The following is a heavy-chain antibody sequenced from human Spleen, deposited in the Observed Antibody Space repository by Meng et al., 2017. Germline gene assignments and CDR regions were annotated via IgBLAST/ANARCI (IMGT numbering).Heavy chain of an antibody. Sequence: QVRLPDSGPGLVRPSETLSLTCTVSGGSVSSGSYYWSWIRQPPGKGLEWIGYIYYSGSTNYNPSLRSRVTISVDTSKNQFSLKLSSVTAADTAVYYCARYPYSSGFGSFDYWGQGTLVTVSS. V-gene: IGHV4-61*01. CDR3: ARYPYSSGFGSFDY. J-gene: IGHJ4*02. CDR2: IYYSGST. CDR1: GGSVSSGSYY. D-gene: IGHD6-19*01.